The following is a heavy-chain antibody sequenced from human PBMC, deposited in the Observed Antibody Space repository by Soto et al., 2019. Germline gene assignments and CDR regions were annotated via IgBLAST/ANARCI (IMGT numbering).Heavy chain of an antibody. CDR3: ARAGGYSYGLFDY. V-gene: IGHV3-33*01. D-gene: IGHD5-18*01. Sequence: QVQLVESGGGVVQPGRSLRLSCAASGFTFSSYGMHWVRQAPGKGLEWVAVIWYDGSNKYYADSVKGRFTISRDNSKNTLYLQMNSLRAEDTAVYYCARAGGYSYGLFDYWGQGTLVTVSS. CDR1: GFTFSSYG. CDR2: IWYDGSNK. J-gene: IGHJ4*02.